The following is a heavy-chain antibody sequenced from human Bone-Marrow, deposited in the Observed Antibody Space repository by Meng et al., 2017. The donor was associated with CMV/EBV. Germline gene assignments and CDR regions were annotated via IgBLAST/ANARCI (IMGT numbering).Heavy chain of an antibody. D-gene: IGHD2-2*01. CDR1: GFTFGTYA. J-gene: IGHJ4*02. CDR3: AKVPAAIGRVLYFDY. V-gene: IGHV3-23*01. CDR2: IIGSGVTT. Sequence: GESLKISCAASGFTFGTYAMSWVRQAPGKGLEWVSGIIGSGVTTYYADSVKGRFTISRDNSKNTLYLQMNSLRAEDTAVYYCAKVPAAIGRVLYFDYWGQGTLVTVSS.